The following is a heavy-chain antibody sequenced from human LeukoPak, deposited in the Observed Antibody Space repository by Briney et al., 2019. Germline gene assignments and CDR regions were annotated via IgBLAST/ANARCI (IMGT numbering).Heavy chain of an antibody. CDR1: GFTFSDNY. D-gene: IGHD2-15*01. V-gene: IGHV3-11*01. J-gene: IGHJ4*02. Sequence: GGSLRLSCAASGFTFSDNYMSWIRQAPGKGLEWVSYISSSGSIYYADSVKGRFTISRDNAKNSLYLQMNSLRAEDTAVYYCAKERGYCSGGSCYRSIFFDYWGQGTLVTVSS. CDR2: ISSSGSI. CDR3: AKERGYCSGGSCYRSIFFDY.